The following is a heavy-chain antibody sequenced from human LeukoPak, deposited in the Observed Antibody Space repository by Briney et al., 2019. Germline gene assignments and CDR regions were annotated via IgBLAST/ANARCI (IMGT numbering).Heavy chain of an antibody. CDR1: GYTFANYG. D-gene: IGHD6-13*01. Sequence: ASVKVSCKGSGYTFANYGISWVRQAPGQGLGWMGWISTYNGNTNYEQKFQGRLTMTTDTSTSTVYMELRSLRSDDTAIYYCARVWGIAMTNHFDYWGQGTLVTVSS. J-gene: IGHJ4*02. CDR2: ISTYNGNT. CDR3: ARVWGIAMTNHFDY. V-gene: IGHV1-18*01.